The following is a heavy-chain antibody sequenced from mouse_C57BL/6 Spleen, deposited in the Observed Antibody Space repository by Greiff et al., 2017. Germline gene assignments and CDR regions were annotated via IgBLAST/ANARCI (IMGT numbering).Heavy chain of an antibody. J-gene: IGHJ4*01. Sequence: QVQLKESGAELVKPGASVKLSCKASGYTFTEYTIHWVKQRSGQGLEWIGWFYPGSGSIKYNEKFKDKATLTADKSSSTVYMELSRLTSEDSAVYFCARHEDDYGSSYVGAMDYWGQGTSVTVSS. V-gene: IGHV1-62-2*01. CDR1: GYTFTEYT. D-gene: IGHD1-1*01. CDR2: FYPGSGSI. CDR3: ARHEDDYGSSYVGAMDY.